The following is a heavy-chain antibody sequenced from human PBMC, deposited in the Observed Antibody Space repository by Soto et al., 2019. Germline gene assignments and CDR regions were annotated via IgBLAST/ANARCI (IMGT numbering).Heavy chain of an antibody. CDR2: INAGNGNT. J-gene: IGHJ4*02. Sequence: CKASGYTFTNYAMHWVRQAPGQRLEWMGWINAGNGNTKYSQKFQGRVTITRDTSASTAYMELSSLRSEDTAVYYCARVGAAAGPYYFDYWGQGTLVTVSS. V-gene: IGHV1-3*01. CDR3: ARVGAAAGPYYFDY. CDR1: GYTFTNYA. D-gene: IGHD6-13*01.